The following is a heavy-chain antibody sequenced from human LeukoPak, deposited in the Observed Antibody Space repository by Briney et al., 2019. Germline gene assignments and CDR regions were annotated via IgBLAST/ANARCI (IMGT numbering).Heavy chain of an antibody. J-gene: IGHJ5*02. CDR1: GFTLSSYE. V-gene: IGHV3-23*01. Sequence: TGGSLRLSCTVSGFTLSSYEMSWIRQPRGEGLEWVSSIFPSGGEIHYADSVRGRFTISRDNSKSTLSLQMNSLRAEDTAIYYCVTYRQVMLPFEAWGQGTLVTVSS. D-gene: IGHD5-18*01. CDR2: IFPSGGEI. CDR3: VTYRQVMLPFEA.